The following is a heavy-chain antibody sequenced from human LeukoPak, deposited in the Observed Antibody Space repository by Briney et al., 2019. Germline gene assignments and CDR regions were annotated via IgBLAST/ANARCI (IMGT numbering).Heavy chain of an antibody. J-gene: IGHJ4*02. V-gene: IGHV5-51*01. CDR3: ARQGAGMDSEFDY. CDR2: IYPGDSDT. D-gene: IGHD1-26*01. Sequence: GESLKISCKGSGYSFTSYWIAWVRKMPGKGLEWMGIIYPGDSDTRSSPSFQAQVTISADKSITTAYLQWSSLRASDTAMYYCARQGAGMDSEFDYCVQGTMVTVSS. CDR1: GYSFTSYW.